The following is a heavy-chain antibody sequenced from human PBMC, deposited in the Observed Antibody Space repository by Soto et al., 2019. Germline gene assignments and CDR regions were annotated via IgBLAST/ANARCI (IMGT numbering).Heavy chain of an antibody. Sequence: GGSLRLSCEAYGFTFVSYVMAWVRQAPGKGLEWVSGVSGISGDRYYADSVKGRLTISRDNSKNTLYLQVNSLTADHTAIYYCPKSVRTRQWLGHDSWGQGTMGTVSS. CDR3: PKSVRTRQWLGHDS. D-gene: IGHD6-19*01. J-gene: IGHJ4*02. CDR2: VSGISGDR. CDR1: GFTFVSYV. V-gene: IGHV3-23*01.